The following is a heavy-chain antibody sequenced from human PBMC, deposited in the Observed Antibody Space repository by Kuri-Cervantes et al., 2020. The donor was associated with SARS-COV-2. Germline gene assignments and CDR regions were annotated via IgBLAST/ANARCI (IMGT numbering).Heavy chain of an antibody. D-gene: IGHD3-22*01. CDR3: ARDGQYYYDSSGYYSDWYFDL. J-gene: IGHJ2*01. CDR1: GFTFSSYD. V-gene: IGHV3-13*04. Sequence: GGSLRLSCAASGFTFSSYDMHWVRQATGKGLEWVSAIDTAGDTYYPGSVKGRFTISRENAKNSLYLQMNSLRAGDTAVYYCARDGQYYYDSSGYYSDWYFDLWGRGTLVTVSS. CDR2: IDTAGDT.